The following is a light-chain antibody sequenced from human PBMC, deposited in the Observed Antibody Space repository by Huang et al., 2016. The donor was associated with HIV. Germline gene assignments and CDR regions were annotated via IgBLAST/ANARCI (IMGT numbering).Light chain of an antibody. J-gene: IGKJ2*01. V-gene: IGKV3-15*01. CDR1: QSVSSN. CDR3: QQYNNWPLYT. CDR2: GAS. Sequence: EIVMTQSPATLSVSPGERAPLSCRASQSVSSNLAWYHQKPGQAPRLLIYGASTRATGIPARFSGSGSGTEFTLTISSLQSEDFAVYYCQQYNNWPLYTFGQGTKLEIK.